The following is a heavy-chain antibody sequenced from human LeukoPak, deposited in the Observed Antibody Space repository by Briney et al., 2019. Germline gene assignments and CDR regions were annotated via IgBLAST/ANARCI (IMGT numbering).Heavy chain of an antibody. V-gene: IGHV3-48*01. CDR1: GFTFSSYS. D-gene: IGHD4-23*01. CDR3: ASSPGVVKDY. Sequence: GGSLRLSCAASGFTFSSYSMNWVRQAPGKGLEWVSYISSSSSTIYYADSVKGRFTISRDNAKNSLYLQMNSLRAEDTAVYYCASSPGVVKDYWGQGTLVTVSS. CDR2: ISSSSSTI. J-gene: IGHJ4*02.